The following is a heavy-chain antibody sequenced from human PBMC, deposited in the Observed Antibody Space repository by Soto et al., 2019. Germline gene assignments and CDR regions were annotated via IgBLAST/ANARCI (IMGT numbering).Heavy chain of an antibody. V-gene: IGHV1-69*01. J-gene: IGHJ3*02. Sequence: QVQLVQSGAEVKKPGSSVKVSCKASGGTFSSYAISWVRQAPGQGLEWMGGIIPIFGTANYAQKFQGRVTITADESTSTAYMELSSLRSEDTAVYYCAKTGGRSSSGWYFGGRGAFDIWGQGTMVTVSS. D-gene: IGHD6-19*01. CDR2: IIPIFGTA. CDR1: GGTFSSYA. CDR3: AKTGGRSSSGWYFGGRGAFDI.